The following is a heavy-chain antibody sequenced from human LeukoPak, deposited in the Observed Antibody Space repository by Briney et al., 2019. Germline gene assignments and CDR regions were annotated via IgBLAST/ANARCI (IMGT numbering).Heavy chain of an antibody. CDR3: AKDPTDFDSSGQTYFDY. D-gene: IGHD3-22*01. V-gene: IGHV3-23*01. J-gene: IGHJ4*02. Sequence: GGSLRLSCAASGFTFSSCAMNWVRQAPGKGLEGGSGISGSGGITHYADSVRGRFTISRDNSKNTLYLQMYSLRAEDTAVYYCAKDPTDFDSSGQTYFDYWGQGSLVTVSS. CDR2: ISGSGGIT. CDR1: GFTFSSCA.